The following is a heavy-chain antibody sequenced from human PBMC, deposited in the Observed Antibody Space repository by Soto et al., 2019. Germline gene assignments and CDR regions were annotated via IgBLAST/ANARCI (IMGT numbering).Heavy chain of an antibody. J-gene: IGHJ6*02. V-gene: IGHV6-1*01. D-gene: IGHD6-19*01. CDR2: TYYRSKWYN. CDR3: ARDQRGIAVAGDHYYGMDV. CDR1: GDSVSSSSAA. Sequence: SQTLSLTCAISGDSVSSSSAAWNWIRQSPSRGLEWLGRTYYRSKWYNDYAVSVKSRITINPDTSKNQFSLQLNSVTPEDTAVYYCARDQRGIAVAGDHYYGMDVWGQGTTVTVSS.